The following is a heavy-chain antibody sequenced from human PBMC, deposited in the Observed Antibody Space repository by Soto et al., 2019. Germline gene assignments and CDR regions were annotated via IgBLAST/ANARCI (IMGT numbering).Heavy chain of an antibody. Sequence: QITLKESGPTLVKPTQTLTLTCTFSGFSLNSTDVGVGWIRQPPGKALEWLALIYWDDDMRFTPSLKSRLTITKDTSKNQVVITMTNMDPVDTATYYCARRPEVTVRYIFDYWGQGHLVTVSS. CDR1: GFSLNSTDVG. CDR3: ARRPEVTVRYIFDY. CDR2: IYWDDDM. D-gene: IGHD2-21*02. J-gene: IGHJ4*02. V-gene: IGHV2-5*02.